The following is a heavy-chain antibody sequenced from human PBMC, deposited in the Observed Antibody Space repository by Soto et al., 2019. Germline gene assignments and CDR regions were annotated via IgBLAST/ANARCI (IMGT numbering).Heavy chain of an antibody. CDR3: AHRGYMYGNWDHGYFDY. J-gene: IGHJ4*02. CDR2: IYWDDDK. V-gene: IGHV2-5*02. Sequence: QITLKESGPPRVRPTQTLALTCTFSGFSLTTSGGGVGWIRKTPGKALEWLAVIYWDDDKRYSPSLKSRLTLTKDPSKNQVVLTMADMDPVDTATYFCAHRGYMYGNWDHGYFDYWGQGTLVTVSS. CDR1: GFSLTTSGGG. D-gene: IGHD5-18*01.